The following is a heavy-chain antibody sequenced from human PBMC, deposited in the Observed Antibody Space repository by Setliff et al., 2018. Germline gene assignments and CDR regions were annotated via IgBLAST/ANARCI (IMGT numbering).Heavy chain of an antibody. D-gene: IGHD2-2*01. CDR2: FYYIGST. V-gene: IGHV4-30-4*08. CDR3: ARFLYCTSTSCPVTFDH. J-gene: IGHJ4*02. Sequence: SETLSLTCTVSGGSISSGDYYWSWIRQPPGKGLEWIAYFYYIGSTYYNPSLKSRVTISVDTSKNQFSLNLTSVTAADTAVYYCARFLYCTSTSCPVTFDHWGRGTLVTVSS. CDR1: GGSISSGDYY.